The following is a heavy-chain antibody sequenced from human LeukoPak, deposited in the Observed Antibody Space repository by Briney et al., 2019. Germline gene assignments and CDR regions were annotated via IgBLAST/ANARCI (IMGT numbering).Heavy chain of an antibody. Sequence: GVSVKVSCKASGGTFSSYAISWVRQAPGQGLEWMGRIIPIFGTANYAQKFQGRVTITTDESTSTAYMELSSLRSEDTAVYYCARDRGSYDGDAFDIWGQGTMVTVSS. CDR3: ARDRGSYDGDAFDI. V-gene: IGHV1-69*05. J-gene: IGHJ3*02. CDR1: GGTFSSYA. D-gene: IGHD1-26*01. CDR2: IIPIFGTA.